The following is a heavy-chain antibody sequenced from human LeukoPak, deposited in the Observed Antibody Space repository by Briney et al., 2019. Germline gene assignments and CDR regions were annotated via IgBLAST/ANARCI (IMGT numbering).Heavy chain of an antibody. D-gene: IGHD2-2*01. CDR3: AKDVSTSTTPYYFDY. CDR2: ISYDGSNK. Sequence: PGGSLRLSCAASGFTFSSYGMHWVRQAPGKGLEWVAVISYDGSNKYYADSVKGRFTISRDNSKNTLYLQMNSLRAEDTAVYYCAKDVSTSTTPYYFDYWGQGTLVTVSS. CDR1: GFTFSSYG. V-gene: IGHV3-30*18. J-gene: IGHJ4*02.